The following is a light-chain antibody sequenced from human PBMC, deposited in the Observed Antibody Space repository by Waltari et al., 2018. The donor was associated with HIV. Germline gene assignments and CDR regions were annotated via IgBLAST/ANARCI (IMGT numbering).Light chain of an antibody. J-gene: IGLJ2*01. CDR2: RNN. CDR1: RTNIGRNT. V-gene: IGLV1-44*01. CDR3: AAWDDSLNGPV. Sequence: QSVLTQPPSAYRTPRQGVPNSLSGSRTNIGRNTVNWYQQLPGTAPKLLIYRNNQRPSGVPDRFSGSKSGTSASLAISGLQSEDEADYYCAAWDDSLNGPVFGGGTKLTVL.